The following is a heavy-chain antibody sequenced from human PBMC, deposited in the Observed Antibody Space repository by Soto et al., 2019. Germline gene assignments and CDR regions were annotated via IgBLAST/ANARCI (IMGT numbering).Heavy chain of an antibody. Sequence: PSETLSLTCAVSGDSISSGYFWGWIRQPPGKGLEWIGSIYHSGTTYYNPSLKSRVTLSVDTSKNQISLKVTSVTAADTAVYYCARDRSGYYWFDAWGQGTLVTVSS. CDR3: ARDRSGYYWFDA. CDR2: IYHSGTT. V-gene: IGHV4-38-2*02. J-gene: IGHJ5*02. D-gene: IGHD3-3*01. CDR1: GDSISSGYF.